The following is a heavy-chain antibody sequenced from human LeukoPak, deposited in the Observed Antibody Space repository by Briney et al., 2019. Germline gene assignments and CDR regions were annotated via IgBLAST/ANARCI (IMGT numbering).Heavy chain of an antibody. CDR2: IKQDGSEK. CDR3: ARALGNPIWFGELFLRYYYYGMDV. V-gene: IGHV3-7*01. Sequence: GGSLRLSCAASGFTFSSYWMSWVRQAPGKGLEWVANIKQDGSEKYYVDSVKGRFTISRDNAKNSLYLQMNSLRAEDTAVYYCARALGNPIWFGELFLRYYYYGMDVWGQGTTVTVSS. J-gene: IGHJ6*02. CDR1: GFTFSSYW. D-gene: IGHD3-10*01.